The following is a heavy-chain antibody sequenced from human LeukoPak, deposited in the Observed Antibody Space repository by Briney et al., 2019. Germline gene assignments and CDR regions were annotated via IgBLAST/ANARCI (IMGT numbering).Heavy chain of an antibody. Sequence: PSETPSLTCTVSGGSISSGSYYWSWIRQPAGKGLEWIGRIYTIGSTNYNPSLKSRVTISVDKSKNQFSLNLSSVTAADTAVYYCARAHVDTAHIDYWGQGTLVTVSS. CDR1: GGSISSGSYY. V-gene: IGHV4-61*02. J-gene: IGHJ4*02. CDR2: IYTIGST. CDR3: ARAHVDTAHIDY. D-gene: IGHD5-18*01.